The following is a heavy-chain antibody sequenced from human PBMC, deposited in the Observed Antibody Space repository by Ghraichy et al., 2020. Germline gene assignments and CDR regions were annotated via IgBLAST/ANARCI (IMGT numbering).Heavy chain of an antibody. CDR3: AKPPSSGRWGPPDY. J-gene: IGHJ4*02. D-gene: IGHD6-19*01. CDR1: GFTFDDYA. CDR2: ISWNSDSI. V-gene: IGHV3-9*01. Sequence: SLNISCAASGFTFDDYAMHWVRQAPGKGLEWVSGISWNSDSIGYVDSVKGRFTISRDNAKNSLYLQMNSLRPEDTALYYCAKPPSSGRWGPPDYWGQGTLVTVSS.